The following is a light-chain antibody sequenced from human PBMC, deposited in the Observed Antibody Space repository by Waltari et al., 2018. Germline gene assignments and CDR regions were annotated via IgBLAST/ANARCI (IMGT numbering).Light chain of an antibody. V-gene: IGKV3-15*01. Sequence: EIVMTQSPATLSVSPGARATLSCRASQSVSSDLAWYQQKPGQAPRLLIYGASTRATGIPARFSGSGSGTEFTLTISSMQSEDFAVYYCQQYNNWPLTWTFGQGTKVEIK. CDR3: QQYNNWPLTWT. CDR2: GAS. J-gene: IGKJ1*01. CDR1: QSVSSD.